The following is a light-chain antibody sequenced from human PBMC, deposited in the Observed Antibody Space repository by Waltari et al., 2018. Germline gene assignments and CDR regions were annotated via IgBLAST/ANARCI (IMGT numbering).Light chain of an antibody. CDR2: DVT. J-gene: IGLJ2*01. Sequence: QSALTQPASVSGSPGQSTTISCTGARCDIDFYNYVCWYQQHPGKAPKLIIYDVTKRPSGVSTRFSGSKSGTTASLTISGLRAEDEAEYYCTLKRGSNTVVFGGGTKLTVL. V-gene: IGLV2-14*01. CDR1: RCDIDFYNY. CDR3: TLKRGSNTVV.